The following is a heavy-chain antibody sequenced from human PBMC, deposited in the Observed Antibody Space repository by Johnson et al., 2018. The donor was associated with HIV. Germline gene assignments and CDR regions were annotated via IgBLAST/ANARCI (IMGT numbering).Heavy chain of an antibody. V-gene: IGHV3-66*01. CDR1: GFTVSSNY. CDR3: ARDRGSMPAVAFDI. CDR2: IYSGDTT. J-gene: IGHJ3*02. Sequence: VLLVESGGGLVQPGGSLRLSCAASGFTVSSNYMSWVRQAPGKGLEWVSVIYSGDTTYYADSVKGRFTISRDNSKNTLYLQMNSLRAEDTAVYYCARDRGSMPAVAFDIWGQGTMVTVSS. D-gene: IGHD2-2*01.